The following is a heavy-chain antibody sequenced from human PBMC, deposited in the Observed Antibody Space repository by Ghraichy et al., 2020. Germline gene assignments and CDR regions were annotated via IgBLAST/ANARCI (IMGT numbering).Heavy chain of an antibody. Sequence: LSLTCAASGFTFSSYSMNWVREAPGKGLERGSYISSSSSTIYYADSVKGRFTISRDNAKNSLYLQINSLRAEDTAVYYCARDRGYYDSSGLDAFDIWGQGTMVTVSS. D-gene: IGHD3-22*01. J-gene: IGHJ3*02. V-gene: IGHV3-48*01. CDR1: GFTFSSYS. CDR2: ISSSSSTI. CDR3: ARDRGYYDSSGLDAFDI.